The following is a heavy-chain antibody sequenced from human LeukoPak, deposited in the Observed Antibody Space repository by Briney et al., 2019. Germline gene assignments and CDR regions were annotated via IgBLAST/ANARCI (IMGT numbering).Heavy chain of an antibody. D-gene: IGHD7-27*01. V-gene: IGHV4-59*12. Sequence: SETLSLTCTVSGASISSYYWSWIRQPPGKGLEWIGYVYYSGSTNYTPSLKSRVSISVDTSKNQFSLKLRSVTAADTAVYYCARGPWGPRRLPYYWGQGTLVTVSS. CDR2: VYYSGST. CDR3: ARGPWGPRRLPYY. CDR1: GASISSYY. J-gene: IGHJ4*02.